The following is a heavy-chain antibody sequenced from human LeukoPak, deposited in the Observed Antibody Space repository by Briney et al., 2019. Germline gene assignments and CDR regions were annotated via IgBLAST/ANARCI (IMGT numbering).Heavy chain of an antibody. CDR2: IYYSGTT. Sequence: PSETLSLTCTISNGSISSSIYYWGWIRQPPEKGLEWIGTIYYSGTTYYNSSLKSRVTLSVDTSKNQFSLKLSSVTVADTAVYYCARRMGGGLDYWGQGTLVTVSS. D-gene: IGHD2-8*01. J-gene: IGHJ4*02. CDR1: NGSISSSIYY. CDR3: ARRMGGGLDY. V-gene: IGHV4-39*01.